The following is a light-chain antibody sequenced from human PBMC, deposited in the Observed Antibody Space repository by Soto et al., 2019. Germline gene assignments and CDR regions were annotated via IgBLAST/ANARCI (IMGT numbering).Light chain of an antibody. Sequence: QSALTQPASVSGSPGQSITISCTATSSDVGGYNYVSWYQQHPGKAPKLMIYDVSNRPSGVSNRFSGSKSGNTASLTISGLQAEGEADYYCSSYTSSGTVFGGGTKLTVL. CDR1: SSDVGGYNY. V-gene: IGLV2-14*01. J-gene: IGLJ2*01. CDR3: SSYTSSGTV. CDR2: DVS.